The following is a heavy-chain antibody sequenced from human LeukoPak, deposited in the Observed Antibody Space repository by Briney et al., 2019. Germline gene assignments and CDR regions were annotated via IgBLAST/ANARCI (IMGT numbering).Heavy chain of an antibody. CDR3: AKDADIAVAGYFDY. CDR2: LSGSGYST. V-gene: IGHV3-23*01. D-gene: IGHD6-19*01. Sequence: GGSLRLSCAASGFTFSSYGMSWVRQAPGKGLEGVSALSGSGYSTYYADSVKGRFTISRDNSKNTLYLQMNSLRAEDTAVYYCAKDADIAVAGYFDYWGQGTLVTVSS. J-gene: IGHJ4*02. CDR1: GFTFSSYG.